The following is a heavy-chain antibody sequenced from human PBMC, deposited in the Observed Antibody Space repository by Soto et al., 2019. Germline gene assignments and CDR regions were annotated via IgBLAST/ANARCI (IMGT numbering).Heavy chain of an antibody. CDR1: GYTFTSYA. CDR3: ARAWVVVTAPDY. D-gene: IGHD2-21*02. V-gene: IGHV1-3*05. Sequence: QVQLVQSGAEEKKPGASVKVSCKASGYTFTSYAMHWVRQAPGQRLEWMGWINAGNGNTKYSQKFQGRVTITRDTSESTAYMELRSLRSEDTAVYYCARAWVVVTAPDYWGQGTLVTVSS. CDR2: INAGNGNT. J-gene: IGHJ4*02.